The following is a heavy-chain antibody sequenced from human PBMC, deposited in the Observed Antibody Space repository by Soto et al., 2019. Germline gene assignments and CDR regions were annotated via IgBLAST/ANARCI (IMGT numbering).Heavy chain of an antibody. CDR3: AREVSDRPHYYGSGTQNWFDT. D-gene: IGHD3-10*01. J-gene: IGHJ5*02. CDR2: IIPGLGIA. V-gene: IGHV1-69*04. Sequence: GASVKVSCKPSGGTFSSYTFSWVRQAPGQGLEWMGRIIPGLGIANYAQKFQDRVTITADKSTSTAYMELSSLTSQDTAVYYCAREVSDRPHYYGSGTQNWFDTWGQGTLVTVSS. CDR1: GGTFSSYT.